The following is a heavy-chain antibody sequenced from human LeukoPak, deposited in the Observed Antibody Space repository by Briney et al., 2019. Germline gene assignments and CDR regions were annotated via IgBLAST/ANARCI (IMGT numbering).Heavy chain of an antibody. CDR1: GFTFSGYP. Sequence: GGSLRLSCAASGFTFSGYPIHWVRQAPGKGLEWVAVISYDGSNKYYADSVKGRFTISRDNSKNTLYLLMNSLRADDMAVYYCARAPSLFFYNSSGYYNGYFDLWGRGTLVTVSS. J-gene: IGHJ2*01. D-gene: IGHD3-22*01. V-gene: IGHV3-30-3*01. CDR3: ARAPSLFFYNSSGYYNGYFDL. CDR2: ISYDGSNK.